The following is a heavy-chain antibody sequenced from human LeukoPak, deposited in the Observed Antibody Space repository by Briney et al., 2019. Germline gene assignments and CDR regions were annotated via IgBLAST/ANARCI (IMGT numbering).Heavy chain of an antibody. D-gene: IGHD3-16*02. CDR3: AHSGYDYVWGSYRQDALDI. CDR2: IYWNDDK. Sequence: SGPTLVNPTQTLTLTCTFSGFSLSTSGVGVGWIRQPPGKALGWLALIYWNDDKRYSPSLKSRLTITKDTSKNQVVLTMTNMDPVDTATYYCAHSGYDYVWGSYRQDALDIWGQGTMVTVSS. J-gene: IGHJ3*02. V-gene: IGHV2-5*01. CDR1: GFSLSTSGVG.